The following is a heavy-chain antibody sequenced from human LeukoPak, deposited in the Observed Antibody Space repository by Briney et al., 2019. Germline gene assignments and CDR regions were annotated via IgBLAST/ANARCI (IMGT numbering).Heavy chain of an antibody. CDR1: GGSISSSNW. Sequence: SETLSLTCAVSGGSISSSNWWNWVRQTPGKGLEWIGEIYHRGNTHYNPSLKSRVTISVDTSKNQFSLKLSSVTAADTAVYYCARHERYCSGGSCYWGYYYYYYMDVWGKGTTVTISS. CDR3: ARHERYCSGGSCYWGYYYYYYMDV. J-gene: IGHJ6*03. V-gene: IGHV4-4*02. CDR2: IYHRGNT. D-gene: IGHD2-15*01.